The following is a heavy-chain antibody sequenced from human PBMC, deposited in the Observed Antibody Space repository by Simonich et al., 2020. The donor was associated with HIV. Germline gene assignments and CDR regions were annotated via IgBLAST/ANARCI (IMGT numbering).Heavy chain of an antibody. D-gene: IGHD6-6*01. CDR3: ATHGPGSSSSALDI. Sequence: QVQLVQSGAEVKKPGASVKVSCKASGYTFTSYDIRWVRQATGQGLEWMGWMKHNNGGTDYSQKLQGRVTMTRDKSIKTAYMELRKLRSDDTDVYYCATHGPGSSSSALDIWGQGAMVTVSS. J-gene: IGHJ3*02. CDR2: MKHNNGGT. V-gene: IGHV1-2*02. CDR1: GYTFTSYD.